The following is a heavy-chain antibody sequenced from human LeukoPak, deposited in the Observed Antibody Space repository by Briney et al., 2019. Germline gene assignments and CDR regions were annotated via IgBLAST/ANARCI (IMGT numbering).Heavy chain of an antibody. CDR2: ISGDGGST. V-gene: IGHV3-43*02. Sequence: PGGSLRLSCAASGFTFDDYAMHWVRQAPGKGLEWVSLISGDGGSTYYADSVKGRFTISRDNSKNSLYLQMNSLRTEDTALYYCAKDIQGVATIHPLDYWGQGTLVTVSS. CDR3: AKDIQGVATIHPLDY. CDR1: GFTFDDYA. J-gene: IGHJ4*02. D-gene: IGHD5-12*01.